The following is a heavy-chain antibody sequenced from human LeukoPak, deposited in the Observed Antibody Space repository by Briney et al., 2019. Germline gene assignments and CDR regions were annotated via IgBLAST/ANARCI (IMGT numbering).Heavy chain of an antibody. Sequence: GGSLRLSCAASGFTFSSYWMNWVRQAPGKGLVWVSRINSDGSSTSYADSVKGRFTISRDNAKNTLYLQMNSLRAEDTAVYYCARGFEPGSSYYYYMDVWGKGTTVTVSS. J-gene: IGHJ6*03. CDR1: GFTFSSYW. CDR3: ARGFEPGSSYYYYMDV. D-gene: IGHD3-10*01. CDR2: INSDGSST. V-gene: IGHV3-74*01.